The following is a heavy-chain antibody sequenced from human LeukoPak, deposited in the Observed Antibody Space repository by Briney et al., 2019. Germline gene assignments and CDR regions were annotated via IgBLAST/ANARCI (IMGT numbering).Heavy chain of an antibody. D-gene: IGHD1-14*01. CDR1: GFTFSNYG. CDR3: VKDNPLDY. V-gene: IGHV3-30*02. J-gene: IGHJ4*02. Sequence: GGSLRLSCGASGFTFSNYGMLWVRQAPGKGLEWVAFIRYDGNNKLYADSVKGRFTISRDNSKNTLYLHINSLRAEDTAVYYCVKDNPLDYWGQGTLVIVSS. CDR2: IRYDGNNK.